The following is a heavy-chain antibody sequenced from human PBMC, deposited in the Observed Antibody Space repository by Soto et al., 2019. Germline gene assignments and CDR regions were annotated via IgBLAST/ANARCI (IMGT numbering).Heavy chain of an antibody. Sequence: ASVKVSCKASGYTFTSYDINWVRQATGQGLEWMGWMNPNSGNTGYAQKFQGRVTMTRNTSISTAYMELSSLRSEDTAVYYCARGLPPYIAVAGDYYYYMDCWGKGTTVTVSS. V-gene: IGHV1-8*01. CDR3: ARGLPPYIAVAGDYYYYMDC. J-gene: IGHJ6*03. CDR1: GYTFTSYD. D-gene: IGHD6-19*01. CDR2: MNPNSGNT.